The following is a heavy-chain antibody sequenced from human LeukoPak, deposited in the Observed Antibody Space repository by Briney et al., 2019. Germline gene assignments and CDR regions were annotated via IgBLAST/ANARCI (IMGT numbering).Heavy chain of an antibody. CDR1: GFSFTSYY. J-gene: IGHJ5*02. CDR2: INPSGSST. V-gene: IGHV1-46*01. CDR3: AGGPYGWS. D-gene: IGHD3-10*01. Sequence: ASVKASCKASGFSFTSYYMHWVRQAPGQGLEWMGLINPSGSSTSYTQKFQGRVTMTRDMSTSTVYMELSSLRSEDTAVYYCAGGPYGWSWGQGTLVTVSS.